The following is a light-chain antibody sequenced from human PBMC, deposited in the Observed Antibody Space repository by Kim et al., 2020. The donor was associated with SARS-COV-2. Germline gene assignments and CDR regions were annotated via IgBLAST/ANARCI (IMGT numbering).Light chain of an antibody. CDR1: QSISGY. J-gene: IGKJ4*01. Sequence: SLSPGERATRSCRASQSISGYLAWFQQKPGQAPRLLIYDVSNRATGIPARFSGGGSGTDFTLTISSLEPEDFALYYCQHHSSWPLTFGGGTKLEI. CDR2: DVS. CDR3: QHHSSWPLT. V-gene: IGKV3-11*01.